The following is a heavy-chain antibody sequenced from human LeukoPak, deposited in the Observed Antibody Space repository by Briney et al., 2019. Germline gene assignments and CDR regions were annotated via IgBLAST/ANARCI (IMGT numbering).Heavy chain of an antibody. CDR2: INAGSGDT. CDR3: ARKIQGGQHPFDY. J-gene: IGHJ4*02. D-gene: IGHD5-18*01. Sequence: GASVKVSCRTSGYTFTTYPIHWVRQAPGQRLEWMGWINAGSGDTKYSQNFQGRVTINRDTSASTAYMELSSLTSEDTAVYYCARKIQGGQHPFDYWGQGALVTVSS. V-gene: IGHV1-3*01. CDR1: GYTFTTYP.